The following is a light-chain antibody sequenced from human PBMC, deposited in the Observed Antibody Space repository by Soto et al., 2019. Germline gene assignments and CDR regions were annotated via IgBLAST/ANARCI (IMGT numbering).Light chain of an antibody. CDR2: GNT. CDR1: SSNIGAGYD. CDR3: QSYDRSLSAHV. J-gene: IGLJ1*01. Sequence: QSVLTQPPSVSGAPGQRLTISCSGSSSNIGAGYDVHWYQQLPGTAPKLLIYGNTNRPSGVPDRFSGSKSGTSASLAITGLQADDEADYFCQSYDRSLSAHVFAPGTKVTVL. V-gene: IGLV1-40*01.